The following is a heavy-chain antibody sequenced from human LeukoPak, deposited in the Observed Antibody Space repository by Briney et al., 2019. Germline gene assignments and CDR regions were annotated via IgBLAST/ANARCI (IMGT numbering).Heavy chain of an antibody. CDR2: IYHSGST. CDR3: ARLRWLQLGAWFDP. Sequence: KASGTLSLTCAVSGGSISSSNWWSWVRQPPGKGLEWIGEIYHSGSTNYNPSLKSRVTISVDKSKNQFSLKLSSVTAADTAVYYCARLRWLQLGAWFDPWGQGTLVTVSS. CDR1: GGSISSSNW. V-gene: IGHV4-4*02. J-gene: IGHJ5*02. D-gene: IGHD5-24*01.